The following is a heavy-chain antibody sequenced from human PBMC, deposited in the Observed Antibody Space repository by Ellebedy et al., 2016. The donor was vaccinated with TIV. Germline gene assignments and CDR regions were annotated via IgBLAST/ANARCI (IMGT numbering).Heavy chain of an antibody. J-gene: IGHJ4*02. V-gene: IGHV4-4*07. CDR3: ARKYSGFDY. Sequence: SETLSLTXTVSGGSLSRNYWSWIRQPAGKGLEWFGRIYSSGSSNYNPSLKSRITMSVDSSKNQFSLILTSMTAADTAFYYCARKYSGFDYWGRGTLVTVSS. CDR2: IYSSGSS. CDR1: GGSLSRNY. D-gene: IGHD1-26*01.